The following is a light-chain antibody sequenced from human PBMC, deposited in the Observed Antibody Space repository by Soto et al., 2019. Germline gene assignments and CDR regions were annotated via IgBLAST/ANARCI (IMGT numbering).Light chain of an antibody. CDR1: QSITNY. CDR2: DVS. J-gene: IGKJ5*01. V-gene: IGKV3-11*01. Sequence: EIVLTQSPATPSLSPGEGATLSCRARQSITNYLAWYQQKPGQAPRLLIYDVSNRASGIPARFSGSGSGTDFTLTISSLEPEDFAVYYCQQRSNWPQITFGQGTRLEIK. CDR3: QQRSNWPQIT.